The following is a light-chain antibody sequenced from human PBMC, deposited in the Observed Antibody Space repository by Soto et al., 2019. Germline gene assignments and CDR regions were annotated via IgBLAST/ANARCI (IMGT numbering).Light chain of an antibody. Sequence: IQMTQSPSSVSASVGDSVTISCQASQGISRSLAWYQQKPGKAPKLLIYDASSLESGVPSRFSGSGSGTEFTLTISSLQPDDFATYYCQQYNSYWTFGQGTKV. CDR1: QGISRS. V-gene: IGKV1-5*01. CDR3: QQYNSYWT. CDR2: DAS. J-gene: IGKJ1*01.